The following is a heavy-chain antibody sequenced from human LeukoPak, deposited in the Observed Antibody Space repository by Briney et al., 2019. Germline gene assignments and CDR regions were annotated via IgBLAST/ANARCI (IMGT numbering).Heavy chain of an antibody. V-gene: IGHV5-51*01. Sequence: GESLKISCTGSGYSFTSYWIGWVRQMPGKGLEWMGIIYPGDSDTRYSPSFQGQVTISADKSISTAYLQWSSLKASDTAMYYRARQGLYCSSTSCYALDYFDYWGQGTLPADSS. CDR2: IYPGDSDT. CDR3: ARQGLYCSSTSCYALDYFDY. CDR1: GYSFTSYW. J-gene: IGHJ4*02. D-gene: IGHD2-2*01.